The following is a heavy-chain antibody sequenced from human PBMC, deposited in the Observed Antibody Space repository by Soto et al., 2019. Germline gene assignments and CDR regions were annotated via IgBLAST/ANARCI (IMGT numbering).Heavy chain of an antibody. CDR3: ASALSDWYTY. Sequence: SETLSLTCTVSGGSVSSGSYYWSWIRQPPGKGLEWIGYIYYSGSTNYNPSLKSRVTISVDTSKNQFPLKLSSVTAADTAVYYCASALSDWYTYWGQGTLVTVSS. CDR1: GGSVSSGSYY. D-gene: IGHD6-19*01. V-gene: IGHV4-61*01. CDR2: IYYSGST. J-gene: IGHJ4*02.